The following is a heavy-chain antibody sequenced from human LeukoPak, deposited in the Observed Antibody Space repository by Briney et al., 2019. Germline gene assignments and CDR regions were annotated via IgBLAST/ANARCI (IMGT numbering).Heavy chain of an antibody. CDR3: ARGGRYGSGKYYFDY. D-gene: IGHD3-10*01. J-gene: IGHJ4*02. CDR2: INPNSGGT. Sequence: ASVKVSCKASGYTFTGYYMHWVRQAPGQGLEWMGWINPNSGGTNYAQKFQGRVTMTRDTSVSTAYMELSRLRSDDTAVYYCARGGRYGSGKYYFDYWGQGTLVTVSP. CDR1: GYTFTGYY. V-gene: IGHV1-2*02.